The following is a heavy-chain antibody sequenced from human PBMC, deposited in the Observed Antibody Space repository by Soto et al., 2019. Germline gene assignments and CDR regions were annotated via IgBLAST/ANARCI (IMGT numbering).Heavy chain of an antibody. V-gene: IGHV4-61*01. Sequence: PSETLSLTCTVSGGSISSSSYYWSWIRQPPGKGLEWIGYIYYSGSTNYNPSLKSRVTISVDTSKNQFSLKLSSVTAADTAVYYCARTAQIITMSRFDPWALSRFDPWGQGTLVTVSS. J-gene: IGHJ5*02. CDR1: GGSISSSSYY. D-gene: IGHD3-10*02. CDR2: IYYSGST. CDR3: ARTAQIITMSRFDPWALSRFDP.